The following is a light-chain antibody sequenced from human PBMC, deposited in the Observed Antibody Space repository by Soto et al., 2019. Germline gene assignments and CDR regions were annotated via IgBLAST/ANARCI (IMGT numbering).Light chain of an antibody. CDR1: SSDVGDYNY. CDR3: SSYTSTRIYV. Sequence: QSVLTQPAAVSGSPGQSITIAYTGTSSDVGDYNYVSWYQQHPGKAPKLIISEVRNRPSGVSIRFSGSKSANTASLTISGLQAEDEADYYCSSYTSTRIYVFGTRTKGTVL. CDR2: EVR. J-gene: IGLJ1*01. V-gene: IGLV2-14*01.